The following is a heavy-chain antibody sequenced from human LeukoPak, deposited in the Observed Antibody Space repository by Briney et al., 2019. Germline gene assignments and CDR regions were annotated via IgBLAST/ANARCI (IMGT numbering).Heavy chain of an antibody. CDR1: GYAFTSYG. D-gene: IGHD6-13*01. CDR3: ARDTTQASIAAAGTRTFDI. J-gene: IGHJ3*02. V-gene: IGHV1-18*01. Sequence: GASVKVSCKASGYAFTSYGISWVRQAPGQGLEWMGWISAYNGNTNYAQKLQGRVTMTTDTSTSTAYMELRGLRSDDTAVYYCARDTTQASIAAAGTRTFDIWGQGTMVTVSS. CDR2: ISAYNGNT.